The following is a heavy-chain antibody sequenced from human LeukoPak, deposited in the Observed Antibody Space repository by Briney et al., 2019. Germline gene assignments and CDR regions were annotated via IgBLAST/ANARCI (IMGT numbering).Heavy chain of an antibody. D-gene: IGHD6-13*01. CDR1: GFTFRSYA. Sequence: GGSLRLSCAASGFTFRSYAMSWVRQAPGKGLEWVSAISGSGGSTYYADSVKGRFTISRDNSKNTLYLQMNSLRAEDTAVYYCAKDPYSSSWYTHFDYWGQGTLVTVSS. CDR3: AKDPYSSSWYTHFDY. J-gene: IGHJ4*02. V-gene: IGHV3-23*01. CDR2: ISGSGGST.